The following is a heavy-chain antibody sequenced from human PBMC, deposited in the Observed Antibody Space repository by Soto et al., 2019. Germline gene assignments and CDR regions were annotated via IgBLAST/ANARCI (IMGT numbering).Heavy chain of an antibody. CDR1: IETLNKSL. J-gene: IGHJ6*03. D-gene: IGHD2-21*02. V-gene: IGHV3-74*03. CDR3: ARYGDGDCLGRRCYYYYMDV. Sequence: LGSASSIETLNKSLMAGFCQVTGKGLLWVSRISVDGRDTTYADSVKGRFTISRDNAKNTLYLQMDSLRAEDTAVYYCARYGDGDCLGRRCYYYYMDVWGKGTTVNVS. CDR2: ISVDGRDT.